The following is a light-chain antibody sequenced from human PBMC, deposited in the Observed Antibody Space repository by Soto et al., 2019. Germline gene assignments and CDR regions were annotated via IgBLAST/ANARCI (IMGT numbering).Light chain of an antibody. J-gene: IGKJ5*01. CDR3: QQYGSSPPIT. CDR2: GAS. Sequence: EIVLTQSPGTLSLSPGERATLSCRASQSVSSSYLAWYQQKPGQAPRLLIYGASSRATGIPDRFSGSGSGTHCTLTISRLEPEYFVVYYCQQYGSSPPITFGQGTRLEIK. CDR1: QSVSSSY. V-gene: IGKV3-20*01.